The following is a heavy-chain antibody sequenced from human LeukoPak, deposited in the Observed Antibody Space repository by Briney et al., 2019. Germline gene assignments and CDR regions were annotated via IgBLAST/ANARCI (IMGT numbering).Heavy chain of an antibody. Sequence: GGSLRLSCAASGFTFSSYSMNWVRQAPGKGLEWVSSISSSSSYIYYADSVKGRFTISRDNAKNSLYLQMNSLRAEDTAVYYCARGPSGYYSPFDYWGQGTLVTVSS. V-gene: IGHV3-21*01. J-gene: IGHJ4*02. D-gene: IGHD3-22*01. CDR2: ISSSSSYI. CDR1: GFTFSSYS. CDR3: ARGPSGYYSPFDY.